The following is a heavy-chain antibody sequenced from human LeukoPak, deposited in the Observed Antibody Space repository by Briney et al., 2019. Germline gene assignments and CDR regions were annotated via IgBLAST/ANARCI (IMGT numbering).Heavy chain of an antibody. CDR3: ARGPDILATIRWFDP. J-gene: IGHJ5*02. Sequence: GASVKVSCKASGYTFTGYYMHWVRQAPGQGLEWMGWINPNSGGTNYAQKFQGRVTMTRDTSISTAYMELRRLRSDDTAVYYCARGPDILATIRWFDPCGQGTLVTVSS. CDR2: INPNSGGT. CDR1: GYTFTGYY. D-gene: IGHD5-12*01. V-gene: IGHV1-2*02.